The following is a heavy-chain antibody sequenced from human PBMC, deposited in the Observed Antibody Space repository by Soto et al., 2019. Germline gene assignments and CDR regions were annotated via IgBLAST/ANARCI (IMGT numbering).Heavy chain of an antibody. CDR2: IIPIFGTA. Sequence: QVQLVQSGAEVKKPGSSVKVSCKASGGTFSSYAISWVRQAPGQGLEWMGGIIPIFGTANYAQKFQGRVTITADDSTSTACMELSSLRSEDTDVYDCAIGRYSSSWYWFQHWGQGTLVTVSS. D-gene: IGHD6-13*01. CDR1: GGTFSSYA. V-gene: IGHV1-69*01. J-gene: IGHJ1*01. CDR3: AIGRYSSSWYWFQH.